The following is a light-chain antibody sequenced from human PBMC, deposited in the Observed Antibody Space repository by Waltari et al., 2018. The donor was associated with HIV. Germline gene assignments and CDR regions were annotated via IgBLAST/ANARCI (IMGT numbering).Light chain of an antibody. J-gene: IGLJ3*02. CDR1: SSNIGAGYE. CDR2: ANT. Sequence: QSVLTQPPSVSGDPGRRVTISCTGNSSNIGAGYEVHWYQQLPGTAPKLLIYANTHRPSGVPDRFSGSKSGPSASLAITGLQAEDEADYYCQSYDSSLSTVFGGGTKLTVL. CDR3: QSYDSSLSTV. V-gene: IGLV1-40*01.